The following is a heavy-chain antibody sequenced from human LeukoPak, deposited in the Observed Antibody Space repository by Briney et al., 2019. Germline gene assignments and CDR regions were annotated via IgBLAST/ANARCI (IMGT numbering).Heavy chain of an antibody. J-gene: IGHJ6*02. CDR1: GFTFSDHY. V-gene: IGHV3-72*01. CDR3: TSSAYGRGMDV. CDR2: TRNKANSFTT. D-gene: IGHD5-12*01. Sequence: PGGSLRLSCAASGFTFSDHYLDWVRQAPGKGLEWVGRTRNKANSFTTEYAASVEGRFTISRDDSKNSLYLQMNSLKTEDTAVYYCTSSAYGRGMDVWGQGTTVTISS.